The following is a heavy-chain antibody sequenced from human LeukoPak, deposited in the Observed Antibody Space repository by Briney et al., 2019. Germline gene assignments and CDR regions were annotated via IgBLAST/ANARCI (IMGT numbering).Heavy chain of an antibody. CDR2: IRYDGGME. CDR1: GFTFSTYA. J-gene: IGHJ1*01. D-gene: IGHD2-15*01. Sequence: GGSLRLSCAASGFTFSTYAMHWVRQPPGKGLEWVAYIRYDGGMEKYADSVEGRFTISRDNSKNTLYLQMNSLRAEDTAVYYCAKPPIYCSGGSCYSSHFQHWGQGTLVTVSS. V-gene: IGHV3-30*02. CDR3: AKPPIYCSGGSCYSSHFQH.